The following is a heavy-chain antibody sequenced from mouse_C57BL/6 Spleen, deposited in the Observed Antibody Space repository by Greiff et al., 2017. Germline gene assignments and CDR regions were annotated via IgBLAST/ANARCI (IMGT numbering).Heavy chain of an antibody. J-gene: IGHJ1*03. CDR1: GYTFTSYW. Sequence: QVQLKQSGAELAKPGASVKLSCKASGYTFTSYWMHWVKQRPGQGLEWIGYINPSSGYTKYNQKFKDKATLTADKSSSTAYMQLSSLTYEDSAVYYCARYYYGSYWYCDVWGTGTTVTVSS. D-gene: IGHD1-1*01. CDR3: ARYYYGSYWYCDV. CDR2: INPSSGYT. V-gene: IGHV1-7*01.